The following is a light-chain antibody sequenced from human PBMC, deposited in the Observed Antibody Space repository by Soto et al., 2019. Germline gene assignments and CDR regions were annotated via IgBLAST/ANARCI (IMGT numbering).Light chain of an antibody. CDR1: TIEIYH. J-gene: IGLJ2*01. Sequence: SYELTQPPSVSVAPGQTVRITCGGDTIEIYHVHWYVLKPGQAPLLVIYDDDDRPSWIRARFSGSTSGNTATLTISRVEAGDEADYYCQVWDSSGDRQVFGGGTKLTVL. V-gene: IGLV3-21*02. CDR2: DDD. CDR3: QVWDSSGDRQV.